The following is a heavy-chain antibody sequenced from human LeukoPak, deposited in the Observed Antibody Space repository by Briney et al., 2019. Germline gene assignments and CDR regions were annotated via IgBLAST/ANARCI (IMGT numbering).Heavy chain of an antibody. V-gene: IGHV4-4*02. CDR1: GGSICSSKW. CDR2: ISHSGST. J-gene: IGHJ5*02. Sequence: SETLSLTCAVSGGSICSSKWWSWVRQPPPKGLEWIGEISHSGSTNYNPSLKSRVTISVDKSKNQFSLRLSFVTAADTAVYYCALGLGAGSSSDWFDPWGQGTLVTVSS. CDR3: ALGLGAGSSSDWFDP. D-gene: IGHD3-10*01.